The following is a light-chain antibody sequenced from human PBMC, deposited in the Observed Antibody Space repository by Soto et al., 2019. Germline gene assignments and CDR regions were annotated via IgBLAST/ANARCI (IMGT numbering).Light chain of an antibody. CDR2: DVS. CDR1: QSVSSN. Sequence: EIVMTQSPATLSVSPGERATLSCRASQSVSSNLAWYQQKPGQSPRLVINDVSTRATGIPARFSGSGSGTDFTLTISSLQSEDVAVYFCQQYNNWPPTFGQGTKVEIK. J-gene: IGKJ1*01. CDR3: QQYNNWPPT. V-gene: IGKV3-15*01.